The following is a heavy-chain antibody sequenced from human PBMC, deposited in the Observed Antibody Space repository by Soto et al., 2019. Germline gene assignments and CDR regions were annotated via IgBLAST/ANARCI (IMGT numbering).Heavy chain of an antibody. J-gene: IGHJ4*02. CDR1: GIPVSSNY. CDR2: LHSGGDT. V-gene: IGHV3-53*01. Sequence: PGGSLRLSCVASGIPVSSNYMTWVRQAPGKGLEWVSVLHSGGDTYYANSVKGRFTISRDNSRNTLYLQMNSLRAEDTAVYFCARCDGSATYCFFLAYWGQGTPVTVSS. D-gene: IGHD3-10*01. CDR3: ARCDGSATYCFFLAY.